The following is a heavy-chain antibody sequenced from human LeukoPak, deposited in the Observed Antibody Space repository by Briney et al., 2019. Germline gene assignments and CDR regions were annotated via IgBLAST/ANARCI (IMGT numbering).Heavy chain of an antibody. CDR1: GYTFTGYY. V-gene: IGHV1-18*04. CDR2: ISAFNGNT. CDR3: ARDRTSTVSSPSDSFDI. D-gene: IGHD4-11*01. Sequence: ASVKVSCKASGYTFTGYYMHWVRQAPGQGLEWMGGISAFNGNTNYAQKLQGRVTMTTDTSAGTIYMELKSLRSDDTAVYYCARDRTSTVSSPSDSFDIWGQGTMVTVSS. J-gene: IGHJ3*02.